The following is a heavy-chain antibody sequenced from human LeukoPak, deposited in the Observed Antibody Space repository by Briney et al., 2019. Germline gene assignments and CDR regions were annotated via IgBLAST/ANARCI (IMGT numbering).Heavy chain of an antibody. J-gene: IGHJ4*02. Sequence: SETLSLTCIVSGGSINTGDYYCSWIRQPAGKGLEWIGRIYTTGSTNYNPSLKSRVTISVDTSKNQFSLKLSSVTAADTAVYYCARHRRDGSPTQDWGQGILVTVSS. CDR2: IYTTGST. V-gene: IGHV4-61*02. D-gene: IGHD5-24*01. CDR1: GGSINTGDYY. CDR3: ARHRRDGSPTQD.